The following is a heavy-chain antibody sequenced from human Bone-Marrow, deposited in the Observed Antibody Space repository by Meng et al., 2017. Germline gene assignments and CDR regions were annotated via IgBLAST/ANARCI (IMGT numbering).Heavy chain of an antibody. V-gene: IGHV3-30*04. CDR2: ISYDGSNK. CDR1: GFTFSSYA. CDR3: ARVPSVVVVISLTWYFDL. Sequence: GESLKISCAASGFTFSSYAMHWVRQAPGKGLEWVAVISYDGSNKYYADSVKGRFTISRDNSKNTLYPQMNSLRAEDTAVYYCARVPSVVVVISLTWYFDLWGRGTLVTVSS. D-gene: IGHD3-22*01. J-gene: IGHJ2*01.